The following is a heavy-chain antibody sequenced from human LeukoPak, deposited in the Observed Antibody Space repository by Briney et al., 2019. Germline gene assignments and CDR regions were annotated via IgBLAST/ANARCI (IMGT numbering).Heavy chain of an antibody. J-gene: IGHJ4*02. CDR3: ATNVGATVY. CDR2: ISSSGTTI. CDR1: GFTFSASY. Sequence: GGALRLSCAASGFTFSASYMTWIRQAPGKGLEWISYISSSGTTIYYADSVKGRFTLSRDNAKNSLYLQLNSLRAEDTAVYFCATNVGATVYWGQGPLVAVSS. D-gene: IGHD1-26*01. V-gene: IGHV3-11*01.